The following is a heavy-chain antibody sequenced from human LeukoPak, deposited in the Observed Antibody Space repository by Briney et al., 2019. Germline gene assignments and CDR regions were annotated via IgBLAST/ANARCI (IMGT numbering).Heavy chain of an antibody. D-gene: IGHD6-13*01. CDR1: GGSISSSSYY. CDR3: ARLTTHLTSPSSWYVGSYYYYMDV. V-gene: IGHV4-39*01. Sequence: PSETLSLTCTVSGGSISSSSYYWGWIRQPPGKGLEWIGSIYYSGSTYYNPSLKSRVTISVDTSKNQFSLKLSSVTAADTAVYYCARLTTHLTSPSSWYVGSYYYYMDVWGKGTTVTVSS. J-gene: IGHJ6*03. CDR2: IYYSGST.